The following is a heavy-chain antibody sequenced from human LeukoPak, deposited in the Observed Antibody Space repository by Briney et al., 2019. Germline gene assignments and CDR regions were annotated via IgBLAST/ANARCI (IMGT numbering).Heavy chain of an antibody. CDR3: ARATWDPNYYYYMDV. Sequence: GTSLRLSCAASGFTFISYAIHWVRQAPGKGLEWVAVISFHGTDSFYADSVKGRFTISRDNSKNTLYLQMSSLRADDTAVYFCARATWDPNYYYYMDVWGKGTTVTISS. V-gene: IGHV3-30*04. J-gene: IGHJ6*03. CDR1: GFTFISYA. D-gene: IGHD1-26*01. CDR2: ISFHGTDS.